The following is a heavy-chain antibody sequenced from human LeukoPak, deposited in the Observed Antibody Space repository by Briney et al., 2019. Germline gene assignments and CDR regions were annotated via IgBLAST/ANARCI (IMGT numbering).Heavy chain of an antibody. CDR3: AAPGEVTSPYGMDV. D-gene: IGHD4-17*01. CDR1: GYTFTSYG. Sequence: ASVKVSCKASGYTFTSYGISWVRQAPGQGLEWMGWINPNSGGTNYAQKFQGRVTMTRDTSISTAYMELSRLRSDDTAVYYCAAPGEVTSPYGMDVWGQGTTVTVSS. J-gene: IGHJ6*02. CDR2: INPNSGGT. V-gene: IGHV1-2*02.